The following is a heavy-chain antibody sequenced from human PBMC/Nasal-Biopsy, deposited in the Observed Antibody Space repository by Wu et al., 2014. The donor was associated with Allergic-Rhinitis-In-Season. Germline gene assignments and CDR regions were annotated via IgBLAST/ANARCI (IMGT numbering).Heavy chain of an antibody. CDR2: ISGGGGSK. J-gene: IGHJ4*02. Sequence: LRLSCAASGFTLRNYDMSWVRQAPGKGLEWVSTISGGGGSKYYADSVKGRFTISRDNSKGTIYLQINSLRAEDTALYYCAKGTSSGWYLFEFWGQGTLVTVSS. CDR1: GFTLRNYD. V-gene: IGHV3-23*01. CDR3: AKGTSSGWYLFEF. D-gene: IGHD6-19*01.